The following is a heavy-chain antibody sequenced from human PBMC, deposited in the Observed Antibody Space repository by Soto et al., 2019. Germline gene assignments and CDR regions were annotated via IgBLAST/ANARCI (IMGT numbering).Heavy chain of an antibody. CDR3: ARHNPSSTVFGIVISLGY. D-gene: IGHD3-3*01. Sequence: SETLSLTCTVSGGSISSYYWSWIRQPPGKELQYIGYIYYSGSTYYNPSLKSRVTILVDTSKNQFSLRLNSVTAADTAVYYCARHNPSSTVFGIVISLGYWGQGTLVTVSS. J-gene: IGHJ4*02. CDR2: IYYSGST. V-gene: IGHV4-59*08. CDR1: GGSISSYY.